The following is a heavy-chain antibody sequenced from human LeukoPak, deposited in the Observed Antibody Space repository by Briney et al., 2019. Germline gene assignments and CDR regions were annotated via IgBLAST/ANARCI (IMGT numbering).Heavy chain of an antibody. Sequence: PGGSLRLSCAASRSTFSSYKVNWVRQAPGKGLEWVSSISSSSSYIYYADSVKGRFTISRDNARNSLYLQMNSLRAEDTAVYYCARESGSGEFDYWGQGTLVTVSS. CDR1: RSTFSSYK. D-gene: IGHD2-15*01. V-gene: IGHV3-21*01. J-gene: IGHJ4*02. CDR3: ARESGSGEFDY. CDR2: ISSSSSYI.